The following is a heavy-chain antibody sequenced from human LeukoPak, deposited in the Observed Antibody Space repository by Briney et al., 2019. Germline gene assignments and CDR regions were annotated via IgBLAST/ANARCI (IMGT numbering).Heavy chain of an antibody. Sequence: PGGSLRLSCAASGFTFSSYAMNWVRQAPGRGLEWVAVISSDGSNKYSADSVKGRFTISRDNSKNTLYLQMNSLRAEDTAVYYCALRGDIVADFDYWGQGTLVTVSS. CDR2: ISSDGSNK. V-gene: IGHV3-30*04. D-gene: IGHD2-15*01. CDR3: ALRGDIVADFDY. CDR1: GFTFSSYA. J-gene: IGHJ4*02.